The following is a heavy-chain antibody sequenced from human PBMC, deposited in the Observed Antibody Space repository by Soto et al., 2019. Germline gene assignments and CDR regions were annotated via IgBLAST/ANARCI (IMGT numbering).Heavy chain of an antibody. D-gene: IGHD7-27*01. CDR1: GDSVTSGSYY. CDR2: VSYTGRT. Sequence: PSETLSLICIVSGDSVTSGSYYWTWLRQPPGKGLEWIGYVSYTGRTKYNPSLQSRVTISVDTSKNDFSLNLSSVTAADTAVYFCAREWGLLPYYVMNVWGHGTAVTV. CDR3: AREWGLLPYYVMNV. V-gene: IGHV4-61*03. J-gene: IGHJ6*02.